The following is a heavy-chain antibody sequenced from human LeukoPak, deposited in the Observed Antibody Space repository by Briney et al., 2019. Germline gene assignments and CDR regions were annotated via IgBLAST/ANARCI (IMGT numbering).Heavy chain of an antibody. V-gene: IGHV3-7*03. CDR2: VNRDRSET. CDR1: GFALSSHW. CDR3: ARNNGMDV. J-gene: IGHJ6*02. Sequence: GGSLRLSCAASGFALSSHWMTWVRQVPGRGPEWVANVNRDRSETCYLDSVKGRFTISKDNAKNSLYLQMNSLRAEDTALYHCARNNGMDVWGQGTTVIVSS.